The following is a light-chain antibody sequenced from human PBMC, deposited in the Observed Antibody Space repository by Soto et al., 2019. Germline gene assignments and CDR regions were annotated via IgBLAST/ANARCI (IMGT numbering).Light chain of an antibody. CDR2: GVS. V-gene: IGLV2-14*01. CDR3: SSFTNRVSWV. CDR1: STDVGGYNF. Sequence: QSALTQPASVSGSPGQSITISCTGTSTDVGGYNFVSWYQQYPGTAPKVLIYGVSNRPSGVSYRFSGSKSGNTASLTISGLQSEDEDDYYCSSFTNRVSWVFGGGTKVTVL. J-gene: IGLJ3*02.